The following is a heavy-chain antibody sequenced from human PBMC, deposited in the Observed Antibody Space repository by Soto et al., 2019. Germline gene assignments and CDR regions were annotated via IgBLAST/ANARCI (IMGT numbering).Heavy chain of an antibody. D-gene: IGHD6-19*01. CDR3: ARDGVAVAGTYYYYGMDV. J-gene: IGHJ6*02. CDR2: INAGNGNT. CDR1: GYTFTSYA. V-gene: IGHV1-3*05. Sequence: QVQLVQSGAEEKKPGASVKVSCKASGYTFTSYAMHWVRQAPGQRLEWMGWINAGNGNTKYSQKFQGRVTITRDTSARTAYMELSSLRSEDTAVYYCARDGVAVAGTYYYYGMDVWGQGTTVTVSS.